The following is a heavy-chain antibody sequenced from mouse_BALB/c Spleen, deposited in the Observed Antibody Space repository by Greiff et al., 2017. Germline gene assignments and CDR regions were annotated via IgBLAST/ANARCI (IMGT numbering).Heavy chain of an antibody. CDR3: AKYDYGAY. D-gene: IGHD2-4*01. J-gene: IGHJ3*01. CDR1: GFTFSSYA. CDR2: ISSGGSYT. V-gene: IGHV5-9-4*01. Sequence: EVNVVESGGGLVKPGGSLKLSCAASGFTFSSYAMSWVRQSPEKRLEWVAEISSGGSYTYYPDTVTGRFTISRDNAKNTLYLEMSSLRSEDTAMYYCAKYDYGAYWGQGTLVTVSA.